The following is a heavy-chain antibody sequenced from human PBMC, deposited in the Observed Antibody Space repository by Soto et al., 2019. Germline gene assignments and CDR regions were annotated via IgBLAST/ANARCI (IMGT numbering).Heavy chain of an antibody. CDR3: VRGGIAGHWFDP. J-gene: IGHJ5*02. CDR2: IFHSGST. Sequence: QVQLQESGPGLVKPSQTLSLSCSVSRAFINSGGFYYSWIRQPPGKGLEWLGYIFHSGSTLYNPSLRGPLTLSADPARNQLSLSSTSVTAADTAVYYCVRGGIAGHWFDPWGQGILVTVSS. D-gene: IGHD2-15*01. V-gene: IGHV4-31*01. CDR1: RAFINSGGFY.